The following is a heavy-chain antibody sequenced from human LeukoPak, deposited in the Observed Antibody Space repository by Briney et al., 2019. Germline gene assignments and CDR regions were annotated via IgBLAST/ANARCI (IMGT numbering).Heavy chain of an antibody. CDR1: GYTFSSYG. CDR3: ARNIGFLAGDCCYYIDV. D-gene: IGHD2-21*02. V-gene: IGHV1-18*01. Sequence: ASVKVSCEASGYTFSSYGITWVRQTPGQELEWMGWISVYNGDANYAQELQDRLIMTTDTSTSLAFVELRNLRSDDTAVYYCARNIGFLAGDCCYYIDVWAKGTTVTVSS. CDR2: ISVYNGDA. J-gene: IGHJ6*03.